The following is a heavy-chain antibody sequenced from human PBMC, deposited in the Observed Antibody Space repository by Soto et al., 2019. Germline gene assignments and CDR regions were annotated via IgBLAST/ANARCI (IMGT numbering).Heavy chain of an antibody. J-gene: IGHJ4*02. CDR1: GFTFSSYA. Sequence: GGSLRLSCAASGFTFSSYAMSWVRQAPGKGLEWVSAISGSGVSTYYADSVKGRFTISRDNSKNTLYLQMNSLRAEDTAVYYCAKESAYSSSWYSSYFDYWGQGTLVTVSS. D-gene: IGHD6-13*01. CDR3: AKESAYSSSWYSSYFDY. CDR2: ISGSGVST. V-gene: IGHV3-23*01.